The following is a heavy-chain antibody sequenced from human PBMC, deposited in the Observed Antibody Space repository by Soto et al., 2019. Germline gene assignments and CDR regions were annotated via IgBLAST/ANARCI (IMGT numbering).Heavy chain of an antibody. V-gene: IGHV3-11*05. CDR3: ARVPGLTTVVTSYYFDY. J-gene: IGHJ4*02. CDR1: GFTFSTYA. Sequence: GGSLRLSCAASGFTFSTYAIAWVRQAPGKGLEWVSYISGSYSYTNYADSVKGRFTISRDNAKNSLYLQMNSLRAEDTAVYYCARVPGLTTVVTSYYFDYWGQGTLVTVSS. D-gene: IGHD4-17*01. CDR2: ISGSYSYT.